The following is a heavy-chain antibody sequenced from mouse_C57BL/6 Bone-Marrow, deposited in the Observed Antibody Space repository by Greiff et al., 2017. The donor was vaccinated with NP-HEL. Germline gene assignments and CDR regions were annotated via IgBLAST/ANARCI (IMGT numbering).Heavy chain of an antibody. CDR3: ARYYYGREGY. D-gene: IGHD1-1*01. CDR2: IDPSDSYT. Sequence: VKLQQPGAELVRPGTSVKLSCKASGYTFTSYWMHWVKQRPGQGLEWIGVIDPSDSYTNYNQKFKGKATLTVDTSSSTAYMQLSSLTSEDSAVYYCARYYYGREGYWGQGTTLTVSS. CDR1: GYTFTSYW. J-gene: IGHJ2*01. V-gene: IGHV1-59*01.